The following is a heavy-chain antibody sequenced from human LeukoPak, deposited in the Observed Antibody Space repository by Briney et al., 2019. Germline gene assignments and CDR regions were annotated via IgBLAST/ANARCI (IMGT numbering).Heavy chain of an antibody. CDR3: ARDLGYCNNNRCYRNWFDP. CDR2: ISAFNGNT. V-gene: IGHV1-18*01. D-gene: IGHD2-2*03. J-gene: IGHJ5*02. Sequence: ASVKVSCKASGYTFTKYGISWVRQAPGQGLEWMGWISAFNGNTNYAQNLQGRVTLTTDTSASTAYMELRSLRSDDTAVYYCARDLGYCNNNRCYRNWFDPWGQGTLVIVSS. CDR1: GYTFTKYG.